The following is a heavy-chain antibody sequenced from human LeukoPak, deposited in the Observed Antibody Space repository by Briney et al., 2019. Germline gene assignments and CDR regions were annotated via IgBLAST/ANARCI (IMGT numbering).Heavy chain of an antibody. CDR2: IRYDGSNK. D-gene: IGHD2-21*01. CDR3: AGDGDGFDP. CDR1: GFIFSIYG. J-gene: IGHJ5*02. V-gene: IGHV3-30*02. Sequence: GGSLRLSCAASGFIFSIYGMHWVRQAPGKGLEWVAFIRYDGSNKYYADSVKGRFTISRDNSKNTVYLQMNSLRDEDTAVYYCAGDGDGFDPWGQGTLVTVSS.